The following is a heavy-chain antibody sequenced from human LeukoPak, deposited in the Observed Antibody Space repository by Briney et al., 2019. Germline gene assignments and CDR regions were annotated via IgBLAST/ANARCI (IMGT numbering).Heavy chain of an antibody. V-gene: IGHV3-30*02. Sequence: PGGSLRLSCAASGFTFSSYGMHWVRQAPGKGLEWVAFIRYDGSNKYYADSVKGRFTISRDNSKNTLYLQMNSLGAEDTAVYYCAKDLEWFGELLEDYWGQGTLVTVSS. CDR3: AKDLEWFGELLEDY. D-gene: IGHD3-10*01. CDR2: IRYDGSNK. J-gene: IGHJ4*02. CDR1: GFTFSSYG.